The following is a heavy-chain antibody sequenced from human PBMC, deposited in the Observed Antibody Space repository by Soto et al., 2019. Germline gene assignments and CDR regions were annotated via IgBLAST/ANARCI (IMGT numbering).Heavy chain of an antibody. V-gene: IGHV4-34*01. Sequence: QVQLQQWGAGLLKPSETLSLTCAVYGGSFSGYYWSWIRQPPGKGLEWIGEINHSGSTNYNPSLKSRVTISVDTSKNQFSLKLSSVTAADTAVYYCARSRPLLWFGHYYDYGMDVWGQGTTVTVSS. CDR3: ARSRPLLWFGHYYDYGMDV. J-gene: IGHJ6*02. CDR2: INHSGST. CDR1: GGSFSGYY. D-gene: IGHD3-10*01.